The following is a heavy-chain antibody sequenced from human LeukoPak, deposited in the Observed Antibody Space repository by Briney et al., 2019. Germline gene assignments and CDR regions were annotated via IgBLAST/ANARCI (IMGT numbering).Heavy chain of an antibody. CDR2: ISSSSTHI. D-gene: IGHD4-11*01. J-gene: IGHJ4*02. Sequence: KSGGSLRLSCAASGFTFSSYSMNWVRQAPGKGLEWVSSISSSSTHIYYADSVKGRFTISRDNAKNSLYLQMNSLRAQDTAVYYCARDGSTVTNYYFDYWGQGTLVTVSS. CDR1: GFTFSSYS. CDR3: ARDGSTVTNYYFDY. V-gene: IGHV3-21*01.